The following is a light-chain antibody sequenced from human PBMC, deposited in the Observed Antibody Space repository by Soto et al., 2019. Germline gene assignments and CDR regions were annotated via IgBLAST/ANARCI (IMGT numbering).Light chain of an antibody. CDR3: QSYDSRLSGWV. J-gene: IGLJ3*02. CDR1: SSNIGAGYD. Sequence: QSVLTQPPSVSGAPGQRVTISCTGISSNIGAGYDVNWYQQLPGTAPKLLIYGNSNRPSGVPDRFSGSKSGTSASLAITGLQAEDETDYYCQSYDSRLSGWVFGGGTKLTVL. CDR2: GNS. V-gene: IGLV1-40*01.